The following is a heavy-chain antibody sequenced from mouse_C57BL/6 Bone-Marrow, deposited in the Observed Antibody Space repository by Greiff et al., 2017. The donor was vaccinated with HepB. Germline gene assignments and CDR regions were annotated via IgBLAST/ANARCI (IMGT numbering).Heavy chain of an antibody. J-gene: IGHJ4*01. CDR3: TTDYYGPRV. CDR2: IDPENGDT. V-gene: IGHV14-4*01. CDR1: GFNIKDDY. D-gene: IGHD1-1*01. Sequence: VQLQQSGAELVRPGASVKLSCTASGFNIKDDYMHWVKQRPEQGLEWIGWIDPENGDTEYASKFQGKATITADTSTNTAYLQLSILTSEDTAVYYCTTDYYGPRVWGQGTSVTVSS.